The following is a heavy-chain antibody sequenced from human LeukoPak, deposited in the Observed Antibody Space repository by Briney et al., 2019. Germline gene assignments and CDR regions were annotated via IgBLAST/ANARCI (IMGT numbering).Heavy chain of an antibody. CDR3: ARDLRYSSGWSASGMDV. J-gene: IGHJ6*03. V-gene: IGHV1-69*13. CDR1: GGTFSSSG. D-gene: IGHD6-19*01. CDR2: IIPITGTA. Sequence: SVKVSCKASGGTFSSSGISWVRQAPGQGLEWMGGIIPITGTANYAQKFQGRVTITADESTSTAYMELSSLRSEDAAVYYCARDLRYSSGWSASGMDVWGKGTTVTISS.